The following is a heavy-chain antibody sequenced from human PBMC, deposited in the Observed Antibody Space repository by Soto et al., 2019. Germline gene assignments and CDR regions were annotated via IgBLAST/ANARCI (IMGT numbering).Heavy chain of an antibody. CDR1: GYTFARYG. CDR3: ARVIAVAGNTHFRMDV. J-gene: IGHJ6*02. V-gene: IGHV1-18*01. Sequence: QVQLVQSGGEVKKPGASVKVSCKGSGYTFARYGVSWVRQAPGHGLEWMGWISLYNGNTNYARKVQGRVTMTADTSTSTAYMELRSLRSDDTAVYYCARVIAVAGNTHFRMDVWGQGTTVTVSS. CDR2: ISLYNGNT. D-gene: IGHD6-19*01.